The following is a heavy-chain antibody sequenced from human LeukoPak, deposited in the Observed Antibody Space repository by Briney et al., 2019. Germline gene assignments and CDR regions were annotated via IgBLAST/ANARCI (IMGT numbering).Heavy chain of an antibody. J-gene: IGHJ6*02. D-gene: IGHD2-2*01. CDR1: GGSISSTTCY. Sequence: SETLSLTCTVSGGSISSTTCYWGWIRQPPGKGLEWIGEINHSGSTNYNPSLKSRVTISVDTSKNQFSLKLSSVTAADTAVYYCARFGVVVPAADSGYAPNYYYYGMDVWGQGTTVTVSS. CDR3: ARFGVVVPAADSGYAPNYYYYGMDV. CDR2: INHSGST. V-gene: IGHV4-39*07.